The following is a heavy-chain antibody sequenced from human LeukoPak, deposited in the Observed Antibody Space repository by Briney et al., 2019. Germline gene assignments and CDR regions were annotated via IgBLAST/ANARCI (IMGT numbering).Heavy chain of an antibody. D-gene: IGHD3-22*01. CDR1: GGSISSYY. CDR3: ARWSQFYYDSSGYSDY. J-gene: IGHJ4*02. Sequence: SETLSLTCTVSGGSISSYYWSWIRQPPGKGLEWIGYIYYSGSTNYNPSLKSRVTISVDTSKNQFSLKLSSVTAADTAVYYCARWSQFYYDSSGYSDYWGQGTLVTVSS. CDR2: IYYSGST. V-gene: IGHV4-59*01.